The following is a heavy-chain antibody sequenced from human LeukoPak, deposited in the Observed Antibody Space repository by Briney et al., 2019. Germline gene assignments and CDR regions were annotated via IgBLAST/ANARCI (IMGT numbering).Heavy chain of an antibody. J-gene: IGHJ4*02. CDR2: ISAKKGNT. V-gene: IGHV1-18*01. CDR3: ARSLAGLTGGFDY. CDR1: GYTFTIFG. D-gene: IGHD6-19*01. Sequence: ASVKVSSTASGYTFTIFGFTWVRQAPGQGLEWMGWISAKKGNTNYAQKLQGRVTMTTDTSTGTAYMDLRSLRSDDTAVYYCARSLAGLTGGFDYWGQGTLVTVSS.